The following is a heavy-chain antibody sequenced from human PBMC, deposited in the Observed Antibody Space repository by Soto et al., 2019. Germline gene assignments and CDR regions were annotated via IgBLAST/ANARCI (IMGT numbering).Heavy chain of an antibody. V-gene: IGHV3-23*01. D-gene: IGHD1-20*01. CDR2: FGGTDACT. CDR1: GFTFSIYA. CDR3: ARGYTPDS. Sequence: EVQLLESGGGLVQPGGSLRLSCAASGFTFSIYAISWVRQAPGKGLEWVSGFGGTDACTYYADSVKGRFTISRDNSKHTGFLQMNGLRAEDTAIYYCARGYTPDSWAQGTLVTVSS. J-gene: IGHJ4*02.